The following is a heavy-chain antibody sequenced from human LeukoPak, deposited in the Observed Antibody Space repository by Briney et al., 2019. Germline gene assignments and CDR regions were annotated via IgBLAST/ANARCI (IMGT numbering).Heavy chain of an antibody. Sequence: SETLSLTCTVSGGSISSSSYYWGWIRQPPGKGLEWIGSIYYSGSTYYNPSLKSRVTISVDTSKNQFSLKLSSVTAADTAVYYCARGVTMIGRVRFHPWGQGTLGTVSS. CDR1: GGSISSSSYY. J-gene: IGHJ5*02. D-gene: IGHD3-22*01. CDR2: IYYSGST. V-gene: IGHV4-39*07. CDR3: ARGVTMIGRVRFHP.